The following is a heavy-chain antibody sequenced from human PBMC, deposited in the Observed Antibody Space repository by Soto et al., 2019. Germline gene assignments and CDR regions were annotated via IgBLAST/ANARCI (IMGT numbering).Heavy chain of an antibody. CDR1: GFTFSTYG. CDR2: ISFDGSYK. D-gene: IGHD6-19*01. CDR3: AKDWAPSSAAYYFDY. V-gene: IGHV3-30*18. J-gene: IGHJ4*02. Sequence: QVQLVVSGGGVVQPGRSLRLSCAGSGFTFSTYGIHWVRQAPGKGLEWVAVISFDGSYKYYADSVKGRFTVSRDNSKNTLYLQMSSLRAEDTAVYYCAKDWAPSSAAYYFDYWGQGTLVTVSS.